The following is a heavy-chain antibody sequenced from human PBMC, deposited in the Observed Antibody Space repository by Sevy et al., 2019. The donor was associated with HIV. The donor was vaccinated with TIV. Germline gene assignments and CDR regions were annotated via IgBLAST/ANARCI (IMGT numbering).Heavy chain of an antibody. CDR3: ATSRFGYSQLSAHFDY. J-gene: IGHJ4*02. D-gene: IGHD5-18*01. Sequence: GESLKISCKGSGYSFTSYWIGWVRQMPGKGLEWMGIIYPGDSDTRYSPSFQGQVTISAEKSISTAYLQWSGLKASDTAMYYCATSRFGYSQLSAHFDYWGQGTLVTVSS. CDR2: IYPGDSDT. CDR1: GYSFTSYW. V-gene: IGHV5-51*01.